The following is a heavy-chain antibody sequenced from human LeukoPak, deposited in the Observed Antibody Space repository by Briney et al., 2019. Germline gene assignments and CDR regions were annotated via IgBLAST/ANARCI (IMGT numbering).Heavy chain of an antibody. CDR1: GYTFTSYD. J-gene: IGHJ5*02. Sequence: ASVKVSGKASGYTFTSYDINWVGQPTGQGLEWMGWMNPNSGNTGYAQKFQGRVTMTRNTSISTAYMELSSLRSEDTAVYYCARGLVLRYDPWGQGTLVTVSS. D-gene: IGHD6-13*01. CDR3: ARGLVLRYDP. V-gene: IGHV1-8*01. CDR2: MNPNSGNT.